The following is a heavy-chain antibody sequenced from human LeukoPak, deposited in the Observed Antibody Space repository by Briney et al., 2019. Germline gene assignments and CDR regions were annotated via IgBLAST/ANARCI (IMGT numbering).Heavy chain of an antibody. CDR3: AKVDSSGWYGSFDY. D-gene: IGHD6-19*01. J-gene: IGHJ4*02. V-gene: IGHV3-30*18. CDR1: GFTFSSYG. CDR2: ISYDGSNK. Sequence: GGSLRLSCAASGFTFSSYGMHWVRQAPGKGLEWVAVISYDGSNKYYADSVKGRFTISRDNSKSTLYLQMNSLRAEDTAVYYCAKVDSSGWYGSFDYWGQGTLVTVSS.